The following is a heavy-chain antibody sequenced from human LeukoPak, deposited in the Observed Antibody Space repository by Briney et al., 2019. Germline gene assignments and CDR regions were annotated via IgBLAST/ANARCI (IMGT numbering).Heavy chain of an antibody. CDR3: ARGLYCSGGSCRFDY. V-gene: IGHV5-51*01. J-gene: IGHJ4*02. CDR2: IYPGDSDI. Sequence: GESLKISCEGSGYSFTSSWIGWVRQMPGKGLEWMGIIYPGDSDIRYSPSFQGQVTISADKSITTAYLQWSSLKASDTAIYYCARGLYCSGGSCRFDYWGLGTLVTVSS. CDR1: GYSFTSSW. D-gene: IGHD2-15*01.